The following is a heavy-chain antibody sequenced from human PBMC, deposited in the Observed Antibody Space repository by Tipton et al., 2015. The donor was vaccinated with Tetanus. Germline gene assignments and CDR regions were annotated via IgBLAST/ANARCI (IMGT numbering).Heavy chain of an antibody. V-gene: IGHV3-33*08. CDR2: IWNDGGNI. Sequence: SLRLSCAASGFTFTRYAMHWVRQAPGKGLEWVAAIWNDGGNIYYADSVKGRCAVSRDNSKNTVYLQMNSLSAEDTAVYYCARDGDTSGHYGIFDSWGQGTLLIVSS. D-gene: IGHD3-22*01. CDR1: GFTFTRYA. CDR3: ARDGDTSGHYGIFDS. J-gene: IGHJ4*02.